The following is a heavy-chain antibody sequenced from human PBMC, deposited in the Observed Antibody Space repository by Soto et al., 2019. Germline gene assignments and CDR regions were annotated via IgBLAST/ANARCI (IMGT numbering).Heavy chain of an antibody. CDR2: ISSNGGST. Sequence: GGSLRLSCAASGFTFSSYAMHWVRQAPGKGLEYVSAISSNGGSTYYANSVKGRFTISRDNSKNTLYLQMGSLRAEDMAVYYCARDPDPLGYGDYKSSYYYYMDVWGKGTTVTVSS. CDR1: GFTFSSYA. V-gene: IGHV3-64*01. D-gene: IGHD4-17*01. CDR3: ARDPDPLGYGDYKSSYYYYMDV. J-gene: IGHJ6*03.